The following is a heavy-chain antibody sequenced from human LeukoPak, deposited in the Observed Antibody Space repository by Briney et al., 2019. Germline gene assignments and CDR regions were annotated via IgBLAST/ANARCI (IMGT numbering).Heavy chain of an antibody. CDR2: INSDGGST. CDR3: ARGPTNGQAFDY. V-gene: IGHV3-74*01. Sequence: GGSLRLSCAPSGFTFSSYWMHWVRQAPGKGLVWVSRINSDGGSTTYADSVKGRFTISRDNAKKTLYLQMNSLRVEDTAVYYCARGPTNGQAFDYWGQGTLVSVSS. CDR1: GFTFSSYW. D-gene: IGHD2-8*01. J-gene: IGHJ4*02.